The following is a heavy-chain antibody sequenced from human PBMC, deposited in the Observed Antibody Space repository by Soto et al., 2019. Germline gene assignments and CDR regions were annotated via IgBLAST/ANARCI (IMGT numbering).Heavy chain of an antibody. CDR1: GGSISSGGYS. D-gene: IGHD2-21*02. V-gene: IGHV4-61*08. CDR2: IYYSGST. J-gene: IGHJ4*02. Sequence: SETLSLTCAVSGGSISSGGYSWSWIRQPPGKGLEWIGYIYYSGSTNYNPSLKSRVTISVDTSKNQFSLKLSSVTAADTAVYYCARDFGAYCGGDCYRGAFDYRAQRTPVLVSS. CDR3: ARDFGAYCGGDCYRGAFDY.